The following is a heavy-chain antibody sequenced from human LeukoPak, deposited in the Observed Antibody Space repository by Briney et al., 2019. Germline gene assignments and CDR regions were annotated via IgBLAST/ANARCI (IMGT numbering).Heavy chain of an antibody. CDR1: GFTLSSYS. CDR2: ISSSGSYI. CDR3: AKLGYYDSSGLY. J-gene: IGHJ4*02. V-gene: IGHV3-21*04. D-gene: IGHD3-22*01. Sequence: GGSLRLSCAASGFTLSSYSMNWVRQAPGKGLEWVSSISSSGSYIYYADSVKGRFTISRDNAKNSLYLQMNSLRAEDTAVYYCAKLGYYDSSGLYWGQGTLVTVSS.